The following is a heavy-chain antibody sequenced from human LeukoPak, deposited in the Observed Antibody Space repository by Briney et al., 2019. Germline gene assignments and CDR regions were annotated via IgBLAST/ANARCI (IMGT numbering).Heavy chain of an antibody. CDR1: GFTFSSYS. CDR3: ARVGGSSWTYYYYMDV. Sequence: TGGSLRLSCAASGFTFSSYSMNWVRQAPGKGLEWVSSISSSSSYIYYADSVKGRFTISRDNAKNSLYLQMNSLRAEDTAVYYCARVGGSSWTYYYYMDVWGKGTTVTVSS. D-gene: IGHD6-13*01. J-gene: IGHJ6*03. CDR2: ISSSSSYI. V-gene: IGHV3-21*01.